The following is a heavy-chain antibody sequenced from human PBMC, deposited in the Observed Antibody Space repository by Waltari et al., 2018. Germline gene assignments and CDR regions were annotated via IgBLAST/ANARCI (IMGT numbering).Heavy chain of an antibody. CDR2: IKPSGST. CDR1: RGSFSGSF. CDR3: ARAGNTVAGHLDY. V-gene: IGHV4-34*01. D-gene: IGHD6-19*01. Sequence: QVQLQQWGAGLLKSSETLSLTCAVYRGSFSGSFWRLILQPPGKGLEWIGEIKPSGSTNYNPSLKIRITISIDTSKNQFSLKLNSVTAADTAVYYCARAGNTVAGHLDYWGQGTLVTVSS. J-gene: IGHJ4*02.